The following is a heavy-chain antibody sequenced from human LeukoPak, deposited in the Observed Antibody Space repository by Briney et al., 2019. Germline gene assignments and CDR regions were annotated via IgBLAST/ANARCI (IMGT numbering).Heavy chain of an antibody. V-gene: IGHV1-8*03. CDR1: GYTFTSYD. J-gene: IGHJ4*02. CDR2: MNPNSGNT. Sequence: ASVKVSFKASGYTFTSYDINWVRQATAQGLEWMGWMNPNSGNTGYAQKFQGRVTITRNTSISTAYMELSSLRSEDTAVYYCGRVYSGENFDYWGQGTLVTVSS. D-gene: IGHD6-25*01. CDR3: GRVYSGENFDY.